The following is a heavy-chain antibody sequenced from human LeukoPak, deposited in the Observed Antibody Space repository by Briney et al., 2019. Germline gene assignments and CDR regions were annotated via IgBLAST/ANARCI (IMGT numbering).Heavy chain of an antibody. Sequence: GGSLILSCAASGFTVSSNYMSWVRQAPGKGLEWVSVICSGGSTYYADSVKGRFTISRDNSKNTLYLQMNSLRAEDTAVYYCARDRQGSGSYYLDAFDIWGQGTMVTVSS. CDR3: ARDRQGSGSYYLDAFDI. CDR2: ICSGGST. D-gene: IGHD3-10*01. J-gene: IGHJ3*02. CDR1: GFTVSSNY. V-gene: IGHV3-66*01.